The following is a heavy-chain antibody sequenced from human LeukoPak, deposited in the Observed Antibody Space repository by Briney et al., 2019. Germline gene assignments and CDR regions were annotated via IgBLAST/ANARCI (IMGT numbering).Heavy chain of an antibody. J-gene: IGHJ5*02. V-gene: IGHV1-69*13. CDR3: ARDSQVFWPKETNWFDP. CDR1: GGTFISYA. D-gene: IGHD3-3*01. Sequence: SVKVSCKASGGTFISYAISWVRQAPGQGMEWMGGIIPIFGTANYAQKFQGRVTITADESTSTAYMELSSLRSEDTAVYYCARDSQVFWPKETNWFDPWGQGTLVTVAS. CDR2: IIPIFGTA.